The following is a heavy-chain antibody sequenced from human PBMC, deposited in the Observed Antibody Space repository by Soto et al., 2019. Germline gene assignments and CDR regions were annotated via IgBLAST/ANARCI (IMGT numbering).Heavy chain of an antibody. J-gene: IGHJ2*01. CDR2: ISPYNGDT. D-gene: IGHD4-17*01. CDR1: GYTFNNYG. CDR3: TRDDRRADYGAKWYFDL. Sequence: ASVKVSCKGSGYTFNNYGISWVRQAPGQGLDWMGWISPYNGDTNSAPRLQGRLTLTTDTSTSTAYMELRSLRSDDTAIYYCTRDDRRADYGAKWYFDLWGRGTLVTVSS. V-gene: IGHV1-18*01.